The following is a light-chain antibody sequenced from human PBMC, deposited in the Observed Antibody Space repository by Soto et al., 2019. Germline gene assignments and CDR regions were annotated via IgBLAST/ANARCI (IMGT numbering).Light chain of an antibody. CDR1: IRDVGGFNY. J-gene: IGLJ2*01. Sequence: QSVLTQPASVSGSPGQSITISCTGSIRDVGGFNYVSWYQHHPGRAPKLIIYEVTKWPSGISFRFSGSKSGNTASLTISGLQPEDEADYYCSSYTTTSTLMVFGGGTKVTVL. CDR3: SSYTTTSTLMV. V-gene: IGLV2-14*01. CDR2: EVT.